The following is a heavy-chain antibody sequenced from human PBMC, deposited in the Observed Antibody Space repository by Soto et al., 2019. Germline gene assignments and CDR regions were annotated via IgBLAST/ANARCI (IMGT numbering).Heavy chain of an antibody. J-gene: IGHJ6*02. V-gene: IGHV3-33*01. CDR2: IWYDGSNK. D-gene: IGHD3-10*01. Sequence: QVQLVESGGGVVQPGRSLRLSCAASGFTFSSYGMHWVSQAPGKRLEWVAVIWYDGSNKYYADSVKGRFTISRDNSKNTLYLQMNSLRAEDTAVYYSARDTARAMVRIYYGMDVWGQGTTVTVSS. CDR3: ARDTARAMVRIYYGMDV. CDR1: GFTFSSYG.